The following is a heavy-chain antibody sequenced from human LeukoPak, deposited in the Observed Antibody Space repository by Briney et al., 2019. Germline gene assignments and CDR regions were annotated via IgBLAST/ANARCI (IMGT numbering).Heavy chain of an antibody. CDR3: ARAKIVVVINDAFDI. V-gene: IGHV3-30*03. J-gene: IGHJ3*02. Sequence: TGGSLRLSCAASGFTFSSYGMHWVRQAPGKGLEWVAVISHDGGNKYYADSVKGRFTISRDNSKNTLYLQMNSLRAEDTAVYYCARAKIVVVINDAFDIWGQGTMVTVSS. CDR1: GFTFSSYG. D-gene: IGHD3-22*01. CDR2: ISHDGGNK.